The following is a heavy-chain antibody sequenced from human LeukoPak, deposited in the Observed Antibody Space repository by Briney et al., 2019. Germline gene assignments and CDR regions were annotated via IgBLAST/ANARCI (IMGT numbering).Heavy chain of an antibody. V-gene: IGHV1-46*01. D-gene: IGHD6-19*01. CDR2: INPGGGST. CDR1: GYTFTSYY. Sequence: GSVKVSCKASGYTFTSYYMHWVRQAPGQGLEWMGIINPGGGSTTYAQKFQGRVTMTRDTSTSTVYMELSSLRAEDTAVYYCARDLKTSGWYGDFDYWGQGTLATVSS. CDR3: ARDLKTSGWYGDFDY. J-gene: IGHJ4*02.